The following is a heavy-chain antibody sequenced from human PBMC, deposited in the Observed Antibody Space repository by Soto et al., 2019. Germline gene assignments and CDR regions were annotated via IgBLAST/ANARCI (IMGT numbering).Heavy chain of an antibody. Sequence: SETLSLTCTVSGGSLTSYYWAWIRQPPGKGLEWIGYIYYSGSTSYNPSINSRVTISVDTSKNQFSLKLSSVTAADTAVYYCARRGYCSGGSCSHYHYFDYWGQGTLVTVSS. CDR3: ARRGYCSGGSCSHYHYFDY. J-gene: IGHJ4*02. CDR2: IYYSGST. D-gene: IGHD2-15*01. CDR1: GGSLTSYY. V-gene: IGHV4-59*08.